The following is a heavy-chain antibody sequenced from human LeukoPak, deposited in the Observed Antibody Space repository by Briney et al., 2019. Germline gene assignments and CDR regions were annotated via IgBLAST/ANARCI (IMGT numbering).Heavy chain of an antibody. V-gene: IGHV4-61*02. CDR2: IYTSGST. D-gene: IGHD6-13*01. CDR3: ARTHESSSSFGY. Sequence: PSETLSLTCTVSGGSISSGSYYWSWIRQPAGKGLEWIGRIYTSGSTNYNPSLKSRVTISVDTSKNQFSLKLSSVTAADTAVYYCARTHESSSSFGYWGQGTLVTVSS. CDR1: GGSISSGSYY. J-gene: IGHJ4*02.